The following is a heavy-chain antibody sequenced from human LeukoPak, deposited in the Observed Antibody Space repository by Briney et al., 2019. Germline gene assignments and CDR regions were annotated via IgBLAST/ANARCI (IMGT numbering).Heavy chain of an antibody. D-gene: IGHD5-18*01. CDR3: ARVGYSYSINDWSRTGLGACPTKYYMDV. Sequence: SETLSLTCAVHGGSFSDYSWSWIRQPPGKGLEWIGEINHSGGTNHNPSLMSRVIMTVDTSKNQFSLKVRAVTAADTAVYYCARVGYSYSINDWSRTGLGACPTKYYMDVWGKGTTVTVSS. V-gene: IGHV4-34*01. CDR2: INHSGGT. J-gene: IGHJ6*03. CDR1: GGSFSDYS.